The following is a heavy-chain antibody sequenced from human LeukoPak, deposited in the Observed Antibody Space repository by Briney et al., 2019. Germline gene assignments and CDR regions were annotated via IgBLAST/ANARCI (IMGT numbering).Heavy chain of an antibody. CDR3: AKEGTEYCSSTSCSNWFDP. D-gene: IGHD2-2*01. Sequence: GGSLRLSCAASGFTFSSYAMSWVRQAPGKGLEWVSAISGSGGSTYYADSVKGRFTISRDNSKNTLYLQMNSLRAEDTAVYYCAKEGTEYCSSTSCSNWFDPWGQGILVTVSS. J-gene: IGHJ5*02. CDR2: ISGSGGST. V-gene: IGHV3-23*01. CDR1: GFTFSSYA.